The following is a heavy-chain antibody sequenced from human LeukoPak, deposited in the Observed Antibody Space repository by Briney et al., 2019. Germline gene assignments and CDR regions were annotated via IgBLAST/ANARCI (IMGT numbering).Heavy chain of an antibody. Sequence: GGSLRLSCAASGFTVSSNYMSWVRQAPGKGLEWVSVIYSGGSTYYADSVKGRFTISRDNSKNTLYLQMNSLRAEDTAVYYCARDRVVGATTDYYYYMDVWGKGTTVTVSS. J-gene: IGHJ6*03. CDR3: ARDRVVGATTDYYYYMDV. CDR1: GFTVSSNY. CDR2: IYSGGST. D-gene: IGHD1-26*01. V-gene: IGHV3-66*01.